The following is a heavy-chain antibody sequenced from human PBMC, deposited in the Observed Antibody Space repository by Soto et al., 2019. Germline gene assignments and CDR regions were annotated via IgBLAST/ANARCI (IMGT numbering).Heavy chain of an antibody. Sequence: EVQLLESGGGLVQPGGSLRLSCAASGFTFSNYAVTWVRQAPGKGLEWVSTISGSGGSTYYADSVKGRLTISRDNSKKTLYLQMNSLRAEDTAVYYCAKDQGSSWYEIDYWGQGTLVTVSS. CDR2: ISGSGGST. CDR3: AKDQGSSWYEIDY. V-gene: IGHV3-23*01. D-gene: IGHD6-13*01. J-gene: IGHJ4*02. CDR1: GFTFSNYA.